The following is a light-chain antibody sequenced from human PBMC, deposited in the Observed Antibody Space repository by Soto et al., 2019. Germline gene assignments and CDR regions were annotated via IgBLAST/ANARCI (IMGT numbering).Light chain of an antibody. Sequence: QSVLTQPPSVSGAAGQRVSISCTGSTSNIGAGYDVHWYQQLPGTAPKLLIYDKNNRPSGVPDRFSASKSGTSASLAITGLQAEDEADYDCQCDDSSLNSPLVFGGGTKLTVL. J-gene: IGLJ2*01. CDR3: QCDDSSLNSPLV. CDR2: DKN. CDR1: TSNIGAGYD. V-gene: IGLV1-40*01.